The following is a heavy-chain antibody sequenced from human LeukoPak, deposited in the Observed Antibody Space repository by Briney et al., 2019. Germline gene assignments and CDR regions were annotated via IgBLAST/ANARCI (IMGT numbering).Heavy chain of an antibody. V-gene: IGHV4-34*01. CDR1: GGSFSGYY. J-gene: IGHJ4*02. Sequence: SETLSLTCAVYGGSFSGYYWSWIRQPPGKGLEWIGEINHSGSTNYNPSLKSRVTISVDTSKNQFSLKLSSGTAADTAVYYCARGLNYVVYWGQGTLVTVSS. CDR3: ARGLNYVVY. CDR2: INHSGST.